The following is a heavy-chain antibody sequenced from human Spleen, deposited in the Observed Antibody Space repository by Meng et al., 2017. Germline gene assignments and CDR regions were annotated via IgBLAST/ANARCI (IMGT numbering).Heavy chain of an antibody. CDR3: ARTTTTVWGNWFDP. Sequence: QVQLVQSGAEVKKPGASVKVSCKASGYTFSDYYIHWLRQAPGQGPEWMGRINPNTGGTNHALKFQDRVTMTRDTSISTAYMELSRLRSDDTAFYYCARTTTTVWGNWFDPWGQGTLVTVSS. D-gene: IGHD3-16*01. CDR1: GYTFSDYY. V-gene: IGHV1-2*06. J-gene: IGHJ5*02. CDR2: INPNTGGT.